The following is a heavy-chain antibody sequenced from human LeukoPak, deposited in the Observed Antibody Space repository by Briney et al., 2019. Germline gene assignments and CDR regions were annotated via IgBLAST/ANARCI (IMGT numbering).Heavy chain of an antibody. J-gene: IGHJ4*02. Sequence: SETLSLTCAVYGGSFSGYYWSWIRQPAGKGLEWIGRIYISGGTNYNPSLRSRVTMSLDTSKNQFSLNLRSEDTAVYYCARDLWAGGQEFEALTRPDYWGQGTLVTVSS. V-gene: IGHV4-4*07. D-gene: IGHD2-21*01. CDR3: ARDLWAGGQEFEALTRPDY. CDR2: IYISGGT. CDR1: GGSFSGYY.